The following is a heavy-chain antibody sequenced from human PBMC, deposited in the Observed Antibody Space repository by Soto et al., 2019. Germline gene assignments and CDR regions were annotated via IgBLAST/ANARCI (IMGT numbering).Heavy chain of an antibody. V-gene: IGHV1-2*04. CDR2: INPNSGGT. CDR3: ARGMYYYDRSGTFAY. D-gene: IGHD3-22*01. CDR1: GYTFTGYY. J-gene: IGHJ4*02. Sequence: QVQLVQSGAEVKKPGASVKVSCKASGYTFTGYYMHWVRQAPGQGLEWMGWINPNSGGTNYAQKFQGWVTMTRDTSISTAYMELSRLRSDDTAVYYCARGMYYYDRSGTFAYWGQGTLVTVSS.